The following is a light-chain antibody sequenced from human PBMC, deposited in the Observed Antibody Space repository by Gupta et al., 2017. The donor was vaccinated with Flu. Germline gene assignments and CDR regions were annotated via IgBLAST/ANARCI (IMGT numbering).Light chain of an antibody. CDR3: QSYDTSRKTVI. CDR1: SSNIGAGYD. J-gene: IGLJ2*01. V-gene: IGLV1-40*01. Sequence: QSALTQPPAVSGAPGQKVSISCTGTSSNIGAGYDVHWYHQPPGAAPNLVIYTYTSRPSGVPDRFSGSKSGMSASLAITGLQAEDEGDYYCQSYDTSRKTVIFGGGTKLIV. CDR2: TYT.